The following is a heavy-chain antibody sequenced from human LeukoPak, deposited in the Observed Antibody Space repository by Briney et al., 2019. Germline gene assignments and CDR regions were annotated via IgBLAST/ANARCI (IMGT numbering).Heavy chain of an antibody. CDR1: GGSISSSSYY. CDR2: IYYSGST. Sequence: SETLSLTCTVSGGSISSSSYYWGWIRQPPGKGLEWIGSIYYSGSTYYNPSLKSRVTISVDTSKNQFSLKLSSVTAADTAVYYCARVPPRAEGSSSWGDFDPWGQGTLVTVSS. V-gene: IGHV4-39*07. J-gene: IGHJ5*02. D-gene: IGHD6-13*01. CDR3: ARVPPRAEGSSSWGDFDP.